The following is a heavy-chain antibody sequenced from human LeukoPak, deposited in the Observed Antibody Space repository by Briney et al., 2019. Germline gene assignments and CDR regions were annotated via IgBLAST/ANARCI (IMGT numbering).Heavy chain of an antibody. J-gene: IGHJ2*01. Sequence: PGGSLRLSCAASGFTFNTYDMHWVRQAPGKGLEWVAFVRYDGSKKYYADSVKGRFTISGDSSKKTLYLQMNSLRPEDTAVYYCAKAPGVFCSGGTCYSYWYFGLWGRGTLVTVS. V-gene: IGHV3-30*02. CDR1: GFTFNTYD. CDR3: AKAPGVFCSGGTCYSYWYFGL. D-gene: IGHD2-15*01. CDR2: VRYDGSKK.